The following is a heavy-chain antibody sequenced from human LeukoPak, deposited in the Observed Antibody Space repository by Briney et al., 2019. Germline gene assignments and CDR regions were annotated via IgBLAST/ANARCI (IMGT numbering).Heavy chain of an antibody. CDR2: LHPDGSER. Sequence: GGSLRLSCVASGFTFTQYWMTWVRQAPGKGLEWVARLHPDGSERNYVGSVEGRFTVFGDNAKSSLFLQLHSLRVEDTAVYYCARGGYSFDYLGQGTLVTVPS. D-gene: IGHD5-12*01. V-gene: IGHV3-7*01. CDR1: GFTFTQYW. CDR3: ARGGYSFDY. J-gene: IGHJ4*02.